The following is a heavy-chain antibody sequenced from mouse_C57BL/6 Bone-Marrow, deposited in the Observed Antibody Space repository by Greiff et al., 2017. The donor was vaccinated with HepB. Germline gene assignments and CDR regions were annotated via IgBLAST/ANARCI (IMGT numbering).Heavy chain of an antibody. D-gene: IGHD2-3*01. CDR3: ARDGGWLPYYFDY. CDR1: GYTFTSYW. CDR2: IDPSDSYT. Sequence: QVQLQQPGAELVMPGASVKLSCKASGYTFTSYWMHWVKQRPGQGLEWIGEIDPSDSYTNYNQKFKGKSTLTVDKSSSTAYMQLSSLTSEDSAVYYCARDGGWLPYYFDYWGQGTTLTVSS. J-gene: IGHJ2*01. V-gene: IGHV1-69*01.